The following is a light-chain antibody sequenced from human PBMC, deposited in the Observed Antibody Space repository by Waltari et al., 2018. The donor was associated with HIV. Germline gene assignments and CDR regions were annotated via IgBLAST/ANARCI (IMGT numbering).Light chain of an antibody. J-gene: IGLJ2*01. CDR3: AAWDESLNGLFGGL. Sequence: VLTQPPSASGTPGQRVTISCSGGRFNIGSNSVTWYHHLPGTAPRLLIFNNNQRPSGVPDRFSGSKSGTSASLAISGLQSEDEADYYCAAWDESLNGLFGGLFGGGTRLTVL. CDR1: RFNIGSNS. V-gene: IGLV1-44*01. CDR2: NNN.